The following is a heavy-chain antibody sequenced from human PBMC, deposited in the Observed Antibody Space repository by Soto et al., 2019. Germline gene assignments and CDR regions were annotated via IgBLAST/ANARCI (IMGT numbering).Heavy chain of an antibody. CDR3: ARGFVYYYDSSGLRDAFAI. Sequence: ASGKVCCKASGYTFTSYDINWVRQATGQGLEWMGWMNPNSGNTGYAQKFQGRVTMTRNTSISTAYMELSSLRSEDTAVYYCARGFVYYYDSSGLRDAFAIWDQGTMVTVSS. CDR1: GYTFTSYD. V-gene: IGHV1-8*01. CDR2: MNPNSGNT. J-gene: IGHJ3*02. D-gene: IGHD3-22*01.